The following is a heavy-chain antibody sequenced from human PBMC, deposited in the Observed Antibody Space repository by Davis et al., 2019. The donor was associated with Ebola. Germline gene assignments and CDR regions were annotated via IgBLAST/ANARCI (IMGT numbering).Heavy chain of an antibody. CDR1: GGSFSGYY. V-gene: IGHV4-34*01. D-gene: IGHD2/OR15-2a*01. Sequence: MPSETLSLTCAVYGGSFSGYYWSWIRQPPGKGLEWIGEINHSGSTNYNPSLKSRVTISVDTSKNQFSLKLSSVTAADTAVYYCARVPFFYRRIDPWGQGTLVTVSS. CDR3: ARVPFFYRRIDP. CDR2: INHSGST. J-gene: IGHJ5*02.